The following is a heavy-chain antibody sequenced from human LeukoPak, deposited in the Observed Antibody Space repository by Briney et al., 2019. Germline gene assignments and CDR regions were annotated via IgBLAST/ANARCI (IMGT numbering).Heavy chain of an antibody. J-gene: IGHJ4*02. CDR1: GFTFSDYY. Sequence: PGGSLRLSCAASGFTFSDYYMSWIRQAPGKGLEWVAHISRSGTALYYADSVKGRFTISRDNARNSLDLQMNSLRAEDTAVYYCAKWSELPYFDYWGQGAPVTVSS. V-gene: IGHV3-11*04. D-gene: IGHD2-15*01. CDR3: AKWSELPYFDY. CDR2: ISRSGTAL.